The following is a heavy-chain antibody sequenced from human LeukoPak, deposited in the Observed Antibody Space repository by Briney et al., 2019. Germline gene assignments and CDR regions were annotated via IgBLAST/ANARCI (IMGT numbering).Heavy chain of an antibody. Sequence: SVKVSCKASGYTFTSYYMHWVRQAPGQGLEWMGGIIPISGTPTYAQKFLGRVTISADKFTMEMTSLTSEDTAVYYCAGTPGDWDAFNIWDQGTLVIVSS. D-gene: IGHD7-27*01. CDR2: IIPISGTP. CDR1: GYTFTSYY. J-gene: IGHJ3*02. V-gene: IGHV1-69*06. CDR3: AGTPGDWDAFNI.